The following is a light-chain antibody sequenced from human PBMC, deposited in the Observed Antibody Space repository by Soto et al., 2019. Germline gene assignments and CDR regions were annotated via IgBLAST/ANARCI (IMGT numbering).Light chain of an antibody. Sequence: QSVLTQPPSASGTPGQRVTISCSGSSSNIGGKTVNWYQQLPGTAPKLLIYGSDQRPSGVPDRFSGSKSGNTASLTITGLQAEDEADYYCTSCITANTRCVFGSGTKVTVL. CDR1: SSNIGGKT. J-gene: IGLJ1*01. CDR2: GSD. CDR3: TSCITANTRCV. V-gene: IGLV1-44*01.